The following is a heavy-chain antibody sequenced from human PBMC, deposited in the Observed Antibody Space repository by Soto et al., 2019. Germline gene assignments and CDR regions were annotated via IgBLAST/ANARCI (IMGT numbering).Heavy chain of an antibody. CDR2: INSDGSST. V-gene: IGHV3-74*01. CDR1: GFTFSSYA. Sequence: GGSLRLSCAASGFTFSSYAMTWVRQAPGKGLVWVSRINSDGSSTSYADSVKGRFTISRGNAKNTLYLQMNSLRAEDTAVYYCARASTSWEDDAFDIWGQGTMVTVSS. D-gene: IGHD2-2*01. CDR3: ARASTSWEDDAFDI. J-gene: IGHJ3*02.